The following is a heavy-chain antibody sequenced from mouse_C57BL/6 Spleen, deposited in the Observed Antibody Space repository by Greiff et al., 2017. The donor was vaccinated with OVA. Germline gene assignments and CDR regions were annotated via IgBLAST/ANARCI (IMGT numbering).Heavy chain of an antibody. Sequence: EVQLLQSGAGLVMPGASLKLSCAASGFTFSSYSMPWVRQSPEQSLEWVATISDGGSSTYYPANLKGRSTISRDNAKNNPYLQMSHLKSEDTAMYYCANGDWDDAYWGQGTLVTVSA. CDR3: ANGDWDDAY. D-gene: IGHD4-1*01. V-gene: IGHV5-4*01. J-gene: IGHJ3*01. CDR2: ISDGGSST. CDR1: GFTFSSYS.